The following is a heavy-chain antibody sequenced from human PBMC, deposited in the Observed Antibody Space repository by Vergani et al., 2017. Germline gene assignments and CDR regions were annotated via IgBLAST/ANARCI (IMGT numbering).Heavy chain of an antibody. CDR2: IYYSGST. Sequence: QVQLQESGPGLVKPSETLSLTCTVSGGSISSYYWSWLRQPPGKGLEWIGYIYYSGSTNYNPSLKSRVTISVDTSKNQFSLKLSSVTAADTAVYYCAGLVAAPYQDYWGQGTLVTVSS. CDR3: AGLVAAPYQDY. V-gene: IGHV4-59*01. CDR1: GGSISSYY. D-gene: IGHD6-6*01. J-gene: IGHJ4*02.